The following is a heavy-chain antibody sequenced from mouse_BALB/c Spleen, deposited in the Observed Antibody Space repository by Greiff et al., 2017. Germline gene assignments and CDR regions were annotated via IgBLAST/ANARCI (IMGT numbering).Heavy chain of an antibody. V-gene: IGHV5-6-3*01. CDR1: GFTFSSYG. CDR2: INSNGGST. J-gene: IGHJ1*01. D-gene: IGHD1-1*01. Sequence: EVHLVESGGGLVQPGGSLKLSCAASGFTFSSYGMSWVRQTPDKRLELVATINSNGGSTYYPDSVKGRFTISRDNAKNTLYLQMSSLKSEDTAMYYCAREGTTVDWYFDVWGAGTTVTVSS. CDR3: AREGTTVDWYFDV.